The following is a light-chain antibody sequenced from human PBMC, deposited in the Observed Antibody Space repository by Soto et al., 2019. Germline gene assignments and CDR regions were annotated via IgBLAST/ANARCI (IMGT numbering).Light chain of an antibody. V-gene: IGKV3-15*01. CDR3: QNYNNCPPWET. CDR1: QSVSSN. CDR2: GAS. Sequence: EIVMTQSPATLSVSPGERATLSCRASQSVSSNLAWYQQKPGQAPRLLIYGASTRATGIPARFSGSGSGTDFPLTISSLQSEDFEVFYCQNYNNCPPWETLGRGTKLEIK. J-gene: IGKJ2*01.